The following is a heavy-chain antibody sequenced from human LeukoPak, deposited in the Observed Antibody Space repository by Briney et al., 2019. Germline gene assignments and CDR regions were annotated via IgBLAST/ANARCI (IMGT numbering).Heavy chain of an antibody. CDR2: IIGGAGST. CDR3: AHGAMYQLDY. V-gene: IGHV3-23*01. D-gene: IGHD2-2*01. CDR1: GFTFSSYA. J-gene: IGHJ4*02. Sequence: GGSLRLSCAASGFTFSSYAMSWVRQAPGKGLEWVSGIIGGAGSTYYADSVKGRFTISGDNSKNTLFLQMNSLRAEDTAVYYCAHGAMYQLDYWGQGTLVIVSS.